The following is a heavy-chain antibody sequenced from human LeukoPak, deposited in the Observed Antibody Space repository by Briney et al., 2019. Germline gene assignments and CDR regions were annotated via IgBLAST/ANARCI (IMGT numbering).Heavy chain of an antibody. J-gene: IGHJ3*02. Sequence: SQTLSLTCAISGDSLSTSSVAWNWIRQSPSRGLEWLGRTYYRSKWSNDYAVSVKSRITINPDTSKNQFSLQLSSVTPEDSAVYYCARGSRSAFDIWGHGTMVTVSS. CDR2: TYYRSKWSN. D-gene: IGHD3-10*01. V-gene: IGHV6-1*01. CDR1: GDSLSTSSVA. CDR3: ARGSRSAFDI.